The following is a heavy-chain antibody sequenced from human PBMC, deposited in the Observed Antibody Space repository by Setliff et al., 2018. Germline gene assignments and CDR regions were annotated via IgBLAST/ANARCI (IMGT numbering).Heavy chain of an antibody. CDR1: GDSVSSSNYY. Sequence: SETLSLTCTVSGDSVSSSNYYWGWIRQPPGKGLEWLGSVYFSGYTYYNPSLSGRVTISIDTSKNQFSLRLTSVTAADTAVYYCARVDFTMLQGVLGQWGQGTLVTVSS. V-gene: IGHV4-39*07. J-gene: IGHJ1*01. CDR3: ARVDFTMLQGVLGQ. D-gene: IGHD3-10*01. CDR2: VYFSGYT.